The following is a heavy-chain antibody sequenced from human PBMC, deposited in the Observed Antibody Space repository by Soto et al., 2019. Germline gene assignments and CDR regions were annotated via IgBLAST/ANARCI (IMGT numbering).Heavy chain of an antibody. J-gene: IGHJ4*02. CDR1: GESFSGYY. CDR2: INHSGST. D-gene: IGHD2-21*02. Sequence: SETLSLTCAVYGESFSGYYWSWIRQPPGKGLEWIGEINHSGSTNYNPSLKRRVTISVDTSKNQFSLKRSSVTAAVSVVYSGARGGGTALALEYWGKGTLVTVSS. CDR3: ARGGGTALALEY. V-gene: IGHV4-34*01.